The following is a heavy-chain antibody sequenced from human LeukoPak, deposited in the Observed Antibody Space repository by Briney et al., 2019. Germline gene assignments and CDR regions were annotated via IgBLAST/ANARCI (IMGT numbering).Heavy chain of an antibody. J-gene: IGHJ4*02. CDR3: ARVMSPRDGYNFDY. CDR2: ISWNSGSI. D-gene: IGHD5-24*01. V-gene: IGHV3-9*01. CDR1: GFTFDDYA. Sequence: GGSLRLSCAASGFTFDDYAMHWVRQGPGKGLEWVSGISWNSGSIGYADSVKGRFTISRDNAKNSLYLQMNSLRAEDTAVYYCARVMSPRDGYNFDYWGQGTLVTVSS.